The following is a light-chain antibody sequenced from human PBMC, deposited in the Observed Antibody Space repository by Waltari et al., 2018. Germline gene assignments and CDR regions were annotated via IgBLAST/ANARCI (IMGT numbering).Light chain of an antibody. CDR1: QSISNW. Sequence: DIQMTQSPSTLSASVGDRVIISCRASQSISNWLAWYQQRPGKAPKLLVYKSSTVESGVPSRFSGSGSGTEFTLTISSLQPEDFATYYCQQYNSYSLLSFGGGTKVEIK. J-gene: IGKJ4*01. CDR2: KSS. CDR3: QQYNSYSLLS. V-gene: IGKV1-5*03.